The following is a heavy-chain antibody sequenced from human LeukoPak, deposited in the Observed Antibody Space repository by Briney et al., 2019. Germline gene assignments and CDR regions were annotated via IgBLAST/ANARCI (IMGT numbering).Heavy chain of an antibody. J-gene: IGHJ4*02. CDR3: AKDRLGYCSGGSCYPTLDY. Sequence: GGSLRLSCAASGFTFSSYAMSWVRQAPGKGLEWVSAISGSGGSTYYADSVKGRFTISRDNSKNTLYLQMNSLRAEDTAVYYCAKDRLGYCSGGSCYPTLDYWGQGTLVTVSS. V-gene: IGHV3-23*01. D-gene: IGHD2-15*01. CDR2: ISGSGGST. CDR1: GFTFSSYA.